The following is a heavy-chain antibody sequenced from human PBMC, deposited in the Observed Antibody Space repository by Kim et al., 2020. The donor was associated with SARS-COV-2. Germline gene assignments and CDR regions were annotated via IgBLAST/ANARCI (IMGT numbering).Heavy chain of an antibody. D-gene: IGHD1-1*01. Sequence: SETLSLTCTVSGGSVSSGTYYWSWIRRPPEQGLEWIGYIYYSGSTNYNPSLKSRVTISVDTSKNQFSLNLNSVTAADTAVYYCARDISRLERRIGAFDIWGQGTMVTVSS. CDR3: ARDISRLERRIGAFDI. CDR2: IYYSGST. J-gene: IGHJ3*02. V-gene: IGHV4-61*01. CDR1: GGSVSSGTYY.